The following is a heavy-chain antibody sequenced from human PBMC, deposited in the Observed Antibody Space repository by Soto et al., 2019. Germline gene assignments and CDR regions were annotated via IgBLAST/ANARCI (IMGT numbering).Heavy chain of an antibody. CDR1: GGSTSSDNY. V-gene: IGHV4-30-4*01. D-gene: IGHD3-16*01. CDR3: AREGGESSDGLYYFDS. J-gene: IGHJ4*02. Sequence: KPSETLSLTCTVSGGSTSSDNYWSWIRQPPGKGLEWIGYIYYSGNTDYNPSLKSRLAISIDTSKNQFSLKLSSVTAADTAVYFCAREGGESSDGLYYFDSWGQGSLVTVSS. CDR2: IYYSGNT.